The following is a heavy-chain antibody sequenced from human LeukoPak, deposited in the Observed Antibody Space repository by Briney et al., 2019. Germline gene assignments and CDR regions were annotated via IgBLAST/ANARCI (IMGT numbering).Heavy chain of an antibody. CDR3: AKGGGYYYDTSGYY. V-gene: IGHV3-30*18. J-gene: IGHJ4*02. D-gene: IGHD3-22*01. CDR2: ISYDGNNE. CDR1: GFTFSRYA. Sequence: GGSLRLSCAASGFTFSRYAMHWVREAPGKGLEWVAVISYDGNNEFYAVSVIGRFIISRDNSKNTLYLQMNSLSAEDTAVYYCAKGGGYYYDTSGYYWGQGALVTVSS.